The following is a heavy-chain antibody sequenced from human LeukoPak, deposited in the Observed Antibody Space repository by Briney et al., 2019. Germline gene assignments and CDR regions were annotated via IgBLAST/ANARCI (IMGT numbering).Heavy chain of an antibody. CDR3: ARGSSYGFSMGY. J-gene: IGHJ4*02. CDR1: GGTFSSYA. V-gene: IGHV1-69*05. D-gene: IGHD3-16*01. Sequence: ASVKVSCKASGGTFSSYAISWVRQAPGQGLEWMGGIIPIFGTANYAQKLQGRVTMTTDTSTNTAYMELRTLRSDDTAVYYCARGSSYGFSMGYWGQGTLVIVSS. CDR2: IIPIFGTA.